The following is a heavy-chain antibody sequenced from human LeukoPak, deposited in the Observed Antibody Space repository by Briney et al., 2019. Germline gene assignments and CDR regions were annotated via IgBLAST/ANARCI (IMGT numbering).Heavy chain of an antibody. CDR3: GRGWAVDF. D-gene: IGHD5-24*01. J-gene: IGHJ4*02. CDR2: INQDRIEK. V-gene: IGHV3-7*01. CDR1: GFTLSNDW. Sequence: GGSLRLSCAASGFTLSNDWKIWVRQAPGRGLGCVANINQDRIEKYYLDSVKGRFTNSKDNAKNSVSLQMNSLRVEDTAVYYCGRGWAVDFWGQGTLVTVSS.